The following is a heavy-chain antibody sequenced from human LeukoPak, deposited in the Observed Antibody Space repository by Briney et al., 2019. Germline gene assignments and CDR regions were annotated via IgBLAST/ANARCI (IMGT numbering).Heavy chain of an antibody. V-gene: IGHV3-30-3*01. CDR1: GFTFSNYA. Sequence: GGSLRLSCAASGFTFSNYAMHWVRQAPGKGLEWVAIISYDGNDKYYTDSVKGRFTISRDKSKNTLYLQMNSLRAEDTAVYYCARDRDTAMSLWGQGTLVTVSS. D-gene: IGHD5-18*01. J-gene: IGHJ4*02. CDR2: ISYDGNDK. CDR3: ARDRDTAMSL.